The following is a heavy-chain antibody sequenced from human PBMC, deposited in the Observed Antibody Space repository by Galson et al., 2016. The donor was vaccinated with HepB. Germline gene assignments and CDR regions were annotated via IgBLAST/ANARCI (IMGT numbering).Heavy chain of an antibody. CDR2: ITTVTGNT. CDR3: ARARDYYFYSMDV. Sequence: SVKVSCKASGYTFTTYGISWVRQAPGQGLEWMGWITTVTGNTNYAQKFQGRVTMTTDNATNTAYMELRSLRSDDTAVYYCARARDYYFYSMDVWGQGTTVTVSS. CDR1: GYTFTTYG. J-gene: IGHJ6*02. V-gene: IGHV1-18*01.